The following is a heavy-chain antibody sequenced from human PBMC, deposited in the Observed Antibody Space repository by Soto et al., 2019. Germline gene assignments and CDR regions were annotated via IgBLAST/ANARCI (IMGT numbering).Heavy chain of an antibody. CDR3: AKAWGIDY. J-gene: IGHJ4*02. V-gene: IGHV3-23*01. Sequence: EVQLLESGRGLVEPGGFRRLSCAASGFTFSSYTMSWVRQAPGKGLEWVSTISGSGSSTYSADSVKGRFTISRDNSKNTLYLQMNSLRVEDTAIYYSAKAWGIDYWGQGTLVTVSS. CDR1: GFTFSSYT. CDR2: ISGSGSST. D-gene: IGHD7-27*01.